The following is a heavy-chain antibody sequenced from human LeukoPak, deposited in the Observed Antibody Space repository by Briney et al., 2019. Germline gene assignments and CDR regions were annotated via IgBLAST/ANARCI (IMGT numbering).Heavy chain of an antibody. D-gene: IGHD3-22*01. CDR2: MNPNSGDT. J-gene: IGHJ4*02. CDR3: ARGLGDYYDTSGYYYAVPAH. CDR1: GYTFTSYD. V-gene: IGHV1-8*01. Sequence: ASVKVSCKASGYTFTSYDITWVRQATGQGLEWMGWMNPNSGDTAYAQKFQGRVAMTRDTSISTAYMELSSLRSEDTAVYYCARGLGDYYDTSGYYYAVPAHWGQGTLVTVSS.